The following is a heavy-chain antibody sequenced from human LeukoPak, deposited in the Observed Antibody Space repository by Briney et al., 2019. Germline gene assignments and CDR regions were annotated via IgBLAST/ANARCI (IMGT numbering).Heavy chain of an antibody. CDR3: ARIEYSSSCDY. CDR1: RGSISSGSYY. J-gene: IGHJ4*02. D-gene: IGHD6-6*01. Sequence: SETLSLTCSVSRGSISSGSYYWGWIRQPPGKGLEWIGSIYYSGRTYYNPSLKSRVTISVDTSKNHFSLKLSSVTAADTSVYYCARIEYSSSCDYWGQGTLVTVSS. CDR2: IYYSGRT. V-gene: IGHV4-39*07.